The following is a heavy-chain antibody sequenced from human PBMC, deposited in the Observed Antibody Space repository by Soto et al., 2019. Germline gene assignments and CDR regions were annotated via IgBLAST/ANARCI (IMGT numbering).Heavy chain of an antibody. CDR1: GFTFSSYG. J-gene: IGHJ4*02. CDR3: AKARVVDDILTGYSIDY. V-gene: IGHV3-30*18. Sequence: GGSLRLSCAASGFTFSSYGMHWVRQAPGKGLEWVAVISYDGSNKYYADSVKGRFTISRDNSKNTLYLQMNSLRAEDTAVYYCAKARVVDDILTGYSIDYWGQGTLVTVSS. CDR2: ISYDGSNK. D-gene: IGHD3-9*01.